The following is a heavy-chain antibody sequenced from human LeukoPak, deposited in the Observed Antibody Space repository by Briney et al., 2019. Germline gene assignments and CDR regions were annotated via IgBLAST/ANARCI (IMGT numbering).Heavy chain of an antibody. Sequence: SETLSLTCTVSGGSISSSSYYWGWIRQPPGKGLEWIGSIYYSGSTYYNPSLKSRVTISVDTSKNQFSLKLSSVTAADTAVYYCARGVGAYGSSTSCTYNWFDPWGQGTLVTVSS. CDR1: GGSISSSSYY. CDR3: ARGVGAYGSSTSCTYNWFDP. J-gene: IGHJ5*02. D-gene: IGHD2-2*01. CDR2: IYYSGST. V-gene: IGHV4-39*01.